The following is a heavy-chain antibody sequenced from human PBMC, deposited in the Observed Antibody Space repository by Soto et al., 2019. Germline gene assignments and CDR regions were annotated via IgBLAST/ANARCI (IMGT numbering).Heavy chain of an antibody. Sequence: VASVKVSCKASGCTFTGYYMHWVRQAPGQGLEWMGWINPNSGGTNYAQKFQGWVTMTRDTSISTAYMELSRLRSDDTAVYYCAREISGYDFWSGSTRYYYYYMDVWGKGTTVTVSS. CDR2: INPNSGGT. D-gene: IGHD3-3*01. J-gene: IGHJ6*03. CDR1: GCTFTGYY. CDR3: AREISGYDFWSGSTRYYYYYMDV. V-gene: IGHV1-2*04.